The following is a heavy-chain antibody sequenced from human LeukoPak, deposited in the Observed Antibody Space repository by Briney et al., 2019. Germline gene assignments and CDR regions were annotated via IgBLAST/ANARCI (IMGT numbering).Heavy chain of an antibody. J-gene: IGHJ4*02. CDR3: AKTESSSYFYTYFDY. D-gene: IGHD3-22*01. Sequence: GGSLRLSSVASGFTFSTYAMSWVRQAPRKRLEWVSSISGSGGSTYYADSVKGRFTMSRDNSKNTLYLQMNSLRAEDTAVYYCAKTESSSYFYTYFDYWGQGTLVTVSS. CDR1: GFTFSTYA. CDR2: ISGSGGST. V-gene: IGHV3-23*01.